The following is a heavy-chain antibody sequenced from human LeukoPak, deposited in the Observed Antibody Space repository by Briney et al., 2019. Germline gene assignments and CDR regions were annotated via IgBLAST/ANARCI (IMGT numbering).Heavy chain of an antibody. V-gene: IGHV4-59*12. CDR1: GFIFSTYA. D-gene: IGHD2-2*01. CDR3: ARLRLGPAAIRWFDP. Sequence: GSLRLSCEASGFIFSTYAMGWVRQAPGKGLEWIGYIYYSGSTNYNPSLKSRVTISVDSSKNQFSLKLSSVTAADTAVYYCARLRLGPAAIRWFDPWGQGTLVTVSS. J-gene: IGHJ5*02. CDR2: IYYSGST.